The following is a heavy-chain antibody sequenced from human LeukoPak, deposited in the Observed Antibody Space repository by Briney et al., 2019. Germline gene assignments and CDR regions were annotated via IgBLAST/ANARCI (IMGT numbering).Heavy chain of an antibody. J-gene: IGHJ4*02. Sequence: TGGSLRLSCAAPVFTFSSYAMSWVRQAPGKGLEWVSAISGSGGSTYYADSVKGRFTISRDNSKNTLYLQMNSLRAEDTAVYYCAKDYYYGSGSYSPVDYWGQGTLVTVSS. CDR3: AKDYYYGSGSYSPVDY. CDR2: ISGSGGST. D-gene: IGHD3-10*01. CDR1: VFTFSSYA. V-gene: IGHV3-23*01.